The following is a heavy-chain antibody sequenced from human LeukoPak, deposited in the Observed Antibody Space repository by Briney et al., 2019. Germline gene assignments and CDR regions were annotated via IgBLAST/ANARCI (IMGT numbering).Heavy chain of an antibody. D-gene: IGHD6-13*01. J-gene: IGHJ4*02. CDR3: AKDSKPSYSSSWNYFDY. Sequence: GGSLRLSCAAPGFTFSSYAMSWVRQAPGKGREWVSSISGSGGSTYYADSVKGRFTISRDNSKNSLYLQMNSLRADDTALYYCAKDSKPSYSSSWNYFDYWGQGTLVTVSS. V-gene: IGHV3-23*01. CDR1: GFTFSSYA. CDR2: ISGSGGST.